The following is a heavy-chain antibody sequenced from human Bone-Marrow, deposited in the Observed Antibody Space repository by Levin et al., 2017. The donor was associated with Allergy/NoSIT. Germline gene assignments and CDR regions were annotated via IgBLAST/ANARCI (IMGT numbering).Heavy chain of an antibody. D-gene: IGHD1-1*01. CDR1: GYSFPSSW. CDR3: ARHGTFLDY. V-gene: IGHV5-51*01. J-gene: IGHJ4*02. Sequence: GESLKISCQTSGYSFPSSWIGWVRQKPGEGLEWMGSSEPGDSDRRYSPAFQGQVTISADKSINTAYLQWGSLEASDTAIYYCARHGTFLDYWGQGTLVTVSS. CDR2: SEPGDSDR.